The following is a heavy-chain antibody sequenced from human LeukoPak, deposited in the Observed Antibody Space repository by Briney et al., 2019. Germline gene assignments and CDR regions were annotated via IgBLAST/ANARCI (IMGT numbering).Heavy chain of an antibody. V-gene: IGHV4-34*01. Sequence: SETLSLTCAVYGGSFSGYYWSWIRQPPGKGLEWIGEINHSGSTNYNPSLKSRVTISVDTSKNQFSLKLSSVTAAGTAVYYCARRRYSYGYGLDYWGQGTLVTVSS. CDR2: INHSGST. CDR3: ARRRYSYGYGLDY. J-gene: IGHJ4*02. D-gene: IGHD5-18*01. CDR1: GGSFSGYY.